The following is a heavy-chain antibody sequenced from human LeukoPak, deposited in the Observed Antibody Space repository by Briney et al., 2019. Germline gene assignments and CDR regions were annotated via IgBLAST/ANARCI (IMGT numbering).Heavy chain of an antibody. CDR3: AKPGAYGSGSYTEN. Sequence: GGSLRLSCAASGFTFSSYAMSWVRQAPGKGLEWVSAISGSGGSTYYADSVKGRFTISRDNSKNTLYLQMNSLRAEDMAVYYCAKPGAYGSGSYTENWGQGTLVTVSS. D-gene: IGHD3-10*01. CDR1: GFTFSSYA. V-gene: IGHV3-23*01. CDR2: ISGSGGST. J-gene: IGHJ4*02.